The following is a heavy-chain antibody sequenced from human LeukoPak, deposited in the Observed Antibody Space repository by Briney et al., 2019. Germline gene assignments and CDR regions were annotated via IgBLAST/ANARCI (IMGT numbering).Heavy chain of an antibody. J-gene: IGHJ3*02. D-gene: IGHD3-22*01. V-gene: IGHV1-2*02. CDR3: ARGGDYYDSTVLPDAFDI. CDR1: GYTFTGYY. CDR2: INPNSGGT. Sequence: ASVKVSCKASGYTFTGYYMHWVRQAPGQGLEWMGWINPNSGGTNYAQKFQGRVTMTRDTSISTAYMELSRLRSDDTPVYYCARGGDYYDSTVLPDAFDIWGQGTMVTVSS.